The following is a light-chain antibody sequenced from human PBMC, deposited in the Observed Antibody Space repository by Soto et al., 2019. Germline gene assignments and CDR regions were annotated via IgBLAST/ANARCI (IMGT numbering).Light chain of an antibody. J-gene: IGKJ4*01. V-gene: IGKV3-15*01. CDR3: QQYNNWPLT. CDR1: QSVSSN. CDR2: VAS. Sequence: EIVMTQSPATLSVSPGERATLSCRASQSVSSNLAWYQQKPGQTPRLLMYVASTRATGIPARFSGRGSGTEFTLTISSLQSEDFAVYYWQQYNNWPLTFGGGTKVEIK.